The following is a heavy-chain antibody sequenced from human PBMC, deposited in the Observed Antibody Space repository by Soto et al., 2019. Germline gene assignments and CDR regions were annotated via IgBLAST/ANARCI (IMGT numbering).Heavy chain of an antibody. V-gene: IGHV3-33*01. D-gene: IGHD3-10*01. CDR1: GFTFSSYG. Sequence: QVQLVESGGGVVQPGRSLRLSCAASGFTFSSYGMHWVRQAPGKGLEWVAVIWYDGSNKYYADSVKGRFTISRDNSKNTLYLQMNSLRAEDTAVYFCAGDGPFAVDYWGQGTLVTVSS. CDR2: IWYDGSNK. CDR3: AGDGPFAVDY. J-gene: IGHJ4*02.